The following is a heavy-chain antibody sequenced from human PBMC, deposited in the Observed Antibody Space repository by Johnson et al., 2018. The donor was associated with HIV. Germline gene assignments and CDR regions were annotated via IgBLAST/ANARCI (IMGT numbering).Heavy chain of an antibody. CDR1: GFTFDDYG. J-gene: IGHJ3*02. CDR3: SRPRELGVALGDAFDI. CDR2: INWNGGST. Sequence: EVQLVESGGGVVRPGGSLRLSCAASGFTFDDYGMSWVRQAPGKGLEWVSGINWNGGSTGYADSVKGRFSISRDNAKKSLYLQMNSLRAEDTAFYYCSRPRELGVALGDAFDIWGQGAMVTVSS. V-gene: IGHV3-20*04. D-gene: IGHD7-27*01.